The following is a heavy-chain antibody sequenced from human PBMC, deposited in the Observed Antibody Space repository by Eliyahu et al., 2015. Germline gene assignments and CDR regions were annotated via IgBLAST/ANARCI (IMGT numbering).Heavy chain of an antibody. CDR1: XFXFGGHA. V-gene: IGHV3-64D*06. Sequence: EXQLVESGGGLVQPGGSLRLSCSASXFXFGGHAMHWVRQAPGKGLEYVSAISGNGGSTYYADXVKGRFTVSRDNSKNTLYLQMSSLRVEDTAVYYCVKEGRRIRGPEVWGQGTLVTVSS. CDR2: ISGNGGST. D-gene: IGHD3-10*01. J-gene: IGHJ4*02. CDR3: VKEGRRIRGPEV.